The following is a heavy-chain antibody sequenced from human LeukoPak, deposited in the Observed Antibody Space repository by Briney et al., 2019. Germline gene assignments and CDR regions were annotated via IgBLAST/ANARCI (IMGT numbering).Heavy chain of an antibody. CDR2: ICSGGST. J-gene: IGHJ6*02. V-gene: IGHV3-66*01. CDR1: GFTVSSNY. Sequence: PGGSLRLSCAASGFTVSSNYMSWVRQAPGKGLEWVSVICSGGSTYYADSVKGRFTISRDNPKNTLYLQMNSLRAEDTAVYYCARAPSGSMDVWGQGTTVTVSS. D-gene: IGHD6-25*01. CDR3: ARAPSGSMDV.